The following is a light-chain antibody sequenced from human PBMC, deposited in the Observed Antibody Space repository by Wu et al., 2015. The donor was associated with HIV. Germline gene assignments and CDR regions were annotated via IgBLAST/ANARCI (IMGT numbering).Light chain of an antibody. V-gene: IGKV3D-20*02. CDR3: QQRSNWPFT. Sequence: CRASXXLAAALSLVPAXNPGQAPRLLIYGASSRATGIPDRFSGSGSDTAFTLTISSLEPEDFALYYCQQRSNWPFTFGPGTKVEIK. J-gene: IGKJ3*01. CDR2: GAS. CDR1: XXLAAA.